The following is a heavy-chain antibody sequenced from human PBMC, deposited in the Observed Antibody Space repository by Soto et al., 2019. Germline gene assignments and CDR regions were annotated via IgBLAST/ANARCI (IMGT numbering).Heavy chain of an antibody. CDR2: ISWNSGSI. J-gene: IGHJ4*02. D-gene: IGHD3-9*01. V-gene: IGHV3-9*01. Sequence: EVDLVESGGGLAQPGRSLRLACVASGFTFDDHGMHWLRQIPGRGLEWVSGISWNSGSIGYAESVKGRFTIFRDNAKNSLYVQMNSLRQEDTALYYCVRDTSSGWHLKDHWGQGVQVSVS. CDR1: GFTFDDHG. CDR3: VRDTSSGWHLKDH.